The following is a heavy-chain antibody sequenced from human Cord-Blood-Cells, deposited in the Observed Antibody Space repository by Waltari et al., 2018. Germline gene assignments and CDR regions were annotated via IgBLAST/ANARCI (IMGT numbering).Heavy chain of an antibody. D-gene: IGHD5-18*01. CDR3: ARDRYSYGYNAFDI. V-gene: IGHV4-38-2*02. Sequence: QVQLQESGHGLVKPSETLSLTCAVSGYSISSGYYWGWIRQPPGKGLEWIGSIYHSGSTYYNPSLKSRVTISVDTSKNQFSLKLSSVTAADTAVYYCARDRYSYGYNAFDIWGQGTMVTVSS. CDR2: IYHSGST. CDR1: GYSISSGYY. J-gene: IGHJ3*02.